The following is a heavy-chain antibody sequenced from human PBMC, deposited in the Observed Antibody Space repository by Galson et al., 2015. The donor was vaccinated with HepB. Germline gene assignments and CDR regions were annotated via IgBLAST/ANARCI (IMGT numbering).Heavy chain of an antibody. CDR2: ISYDGSEQ. CDR1: GFTFSRFG. D-gene: IGHD3-10*01. V-gene: IGHV3-30*18. CDR3: AKDQYYYGSGPNH. Sequence: SLRLSCAASGFTFSRFGMHWVRQAPGKGLEWVAVISYDGSEQYYADSVRGRLTISRDNSENTLYLQMNSLRAEDTALYYCAKDQYYYGSGPNHWGQGTLVTVSS. J-gene: IGHJ5*02.